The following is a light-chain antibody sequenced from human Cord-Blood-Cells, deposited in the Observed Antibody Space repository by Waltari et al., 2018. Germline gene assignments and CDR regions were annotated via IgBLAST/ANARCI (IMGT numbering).Light chain of an antibody. J-gene: IGLJ2*01. CDR2: GKN. CDR3: NSRDSSGNHLV. CDR1: SLRRCY. V-gene: IGLV3-19*01. Sequence: SSELTQDPAVSVALGQAVRIPCQGDSLRRCYASWYQQTPGQAPVLVIYGKNNRPSGITDRFSGSSSGNTASLTITGAQAEDEADYYCNSRDSSGNHLVFGGGTKLTVL.